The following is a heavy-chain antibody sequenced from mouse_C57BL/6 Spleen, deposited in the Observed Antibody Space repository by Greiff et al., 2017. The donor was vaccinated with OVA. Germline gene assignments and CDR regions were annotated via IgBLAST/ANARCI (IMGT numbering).Heavy chain of an antibody. CDR2: ILPGSGST. V-gene: IGHV1-9*01. CDR1: GYTFTGYW. Sequence: QVQLQQSGAELMKPGASVKLSCKATGYTFTGYWIEWVKQRPGHGLEWIGEILPGSGSTNYNEKFKGQATFTADTSSNTAYMQLSRLTTEDSAIDSCERVTTVVEGAWFAYWGQGTLVTVSA. J-gene: IGHJ3*01. CDR3: ERVTTVVEGAWFAY. D-gene: IGHD1-1*01.